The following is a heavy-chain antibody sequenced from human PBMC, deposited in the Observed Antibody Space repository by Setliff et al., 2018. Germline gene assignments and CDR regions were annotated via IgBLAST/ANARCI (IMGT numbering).Heavy chain of an antibody. CDR3: AREQWLDPPGYYYMGV. CDR1: GGSISSYY. Sequence: TLSLTCTVSGGSISSYYWSWIRQPAGKGLEWIGHIYIGGSANYNPSLKSRVTMSIDTSKNQFSLKLNSVTAADMAVYYCAREQWLDPPGYYYMGVWAKGTTVTVSS. J-gene: IGHJ6*03. D-gene: IGHD6-19*01. V-gene: IGHV4-4*07. CDR2: IYIGGSA.